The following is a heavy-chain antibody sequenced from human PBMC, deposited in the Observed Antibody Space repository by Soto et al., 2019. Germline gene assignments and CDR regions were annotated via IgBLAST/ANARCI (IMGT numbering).Heavy chain of an antibody. J-gene: IGHJ3*02. CDR1: EFTFSGYS. CDR3: ARLRDGSGYDAFDI. Sequence: EVQLVESGGGLVRPGGSLRLSCAASEFTFSGYSMNWVRQAPGKGLEWVSSISSSSSYIYYADSVKGRFTISRDNAKNSLYLQMNSLRAEDTAVYHCARLRDGSGYDAFDIWGQDTMVTVSS. V-gene: IGHV3-21*01. CDR2: ISSSSSYI. D-gene: IGHD3-10*01.